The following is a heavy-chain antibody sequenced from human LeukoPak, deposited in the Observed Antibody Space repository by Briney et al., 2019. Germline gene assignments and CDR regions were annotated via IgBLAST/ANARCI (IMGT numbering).Heavy chain of an antibody. CDR3: ARDDHSPHYHYAMGV. CDR1: GGSISSGGYY. D-gene: IGHD4-11*01. CDR2: IYYSRST. J-gene: IGHJ6*02. V-gene: IGHV4-31*03. Sequence: PSETLSLTCTVSGGSISSGGYYWSWIRQHPGKGLEWIGYIYYSRSTYCNPSLKSRVTISVDTSKNQFSLKLSSVTAADTAVYYCARDDHSPHYHYAMGVWGQGITVTVSS.